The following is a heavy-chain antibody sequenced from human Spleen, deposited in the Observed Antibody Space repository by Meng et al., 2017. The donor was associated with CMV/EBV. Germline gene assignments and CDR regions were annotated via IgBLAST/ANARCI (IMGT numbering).Heavy chain of an antibody. CDR3: ARRPRRDTAMVTSAADY. D-gene: IGHD5-18*01. V-gene: IGHV1-2*02. Sequence: ASVKVSCKASGYTFTGYYMHWVRQAPGQGLEWMGWINPNSGGTNYAQKFQGRVTMTRDTSISTAYMELSRPRSDDTAVYYCARRPRRDTAMVTSAADYWGQGTLVTVSS. CDR1: GYTFTGYY. CDR2: INPNSGGT. J-gene: IGHJ4*02.